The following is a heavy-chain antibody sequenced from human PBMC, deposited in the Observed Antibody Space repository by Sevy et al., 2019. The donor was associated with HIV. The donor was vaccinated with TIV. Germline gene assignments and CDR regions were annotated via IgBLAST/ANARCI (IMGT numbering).Heavy chain of an antibody. CDR2: FDPQDGET. J-gene: IGHJ5*02. CDR1: GYTLTKLS. V-gene: IGHV1-24*01. CDR3: ATVGLRYYSGASSYQGDWFDP. D-gene: IGHD2-15*01. Sequence: ASVKVSCKVSGYTLTKLSIHWVRQAPGKGLEWMGDFDPQDGETIYAERFQGRLTMTVDTSTDTAYMELSSLKSADTAVYYSATVGLRYYSGASSYQGDWFDPWGQGTLVTVSS.